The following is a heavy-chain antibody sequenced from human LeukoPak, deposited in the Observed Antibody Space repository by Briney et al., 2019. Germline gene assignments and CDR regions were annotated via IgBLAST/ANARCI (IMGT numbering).Heavy chain of an antibody. CDR2: ISYDGSKQ. CDR3: ARAIWFGEFVDY. J-gene: IGHJ4*02. CDR1: GFTFSSHD. D-gene: IGHD3-10*01. Sequence: TGGSLRLSCAASGFTFSSHDMHWVRQAPGKGLEWVAAISYDGSKQLYADSVKGRFTISRDNSKNTLNLQMNSLRVEDTAVYYCARAIWFGEFVDYWGQGALVTVSS. V-gene: IGHV3-30*03.